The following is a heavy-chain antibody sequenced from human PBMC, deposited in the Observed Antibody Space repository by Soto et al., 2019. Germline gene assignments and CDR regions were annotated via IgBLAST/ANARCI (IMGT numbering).Heavy chain of an antibody. V-gene: IGHV1-18*01. CDR2: ISAYNGNT. Sequence: QVQLVQSGAEVKKPGASVKVSCKASGYTFTSYGISWVRQAPGQGLEWMGWISAYNGNTNYAQKLQGRVTMTTDSATSTAYMELRILRSDDTAVYYCARDVGSGSPHDAFDIWGQGTMVTVSS. CDR3: ARDVGSGSPHDAFDI. J-gene: IGHJ3*02. D-gene: IGHD1-26*01. CDR1: GYTFTSYG.